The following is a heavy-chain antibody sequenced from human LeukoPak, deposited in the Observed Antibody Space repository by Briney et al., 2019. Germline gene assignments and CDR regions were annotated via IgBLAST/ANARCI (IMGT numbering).Heavy chain of an antibody. Sequence: SVKVSCKATGCTFNNYAVSWVRQAPGQGLEWVGTIILIFGTTNYAQKFQGRVTLTADKSTSTAFMDLSSLKSEDTAVHYWAGGGHGYWGPGTLVTVSS. V-gene: IGHV1-69*06. D-gene: IGHD2-8*01. CDR1: GCTFNNYA. CDR3: AGGGHGY. J-gene: IGHJ4*02. CDR2: IILIFGTT.